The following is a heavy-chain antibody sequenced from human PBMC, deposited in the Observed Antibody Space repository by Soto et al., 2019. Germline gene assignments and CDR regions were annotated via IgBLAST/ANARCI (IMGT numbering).Heavy chain of an antibody. CDR2: IIPMLAIT. V-gene: IGHV1-69*02. J-gene: IGHJ4*03. CDR1: GGTFNVYT. Sequence: SVKGSCKASGGTFNVYTIIWVRQAPGQGLEWMGRIIPMLAITNYAQRFQGRVTLTADTSTTTAYMELSSLTSEDTAVYYCAAPIRSQVRYSGSYGCFDYWG. D-gene: IGHD1-26*01. CDR3: AAPIRSQVRYSGSYGCFDY.